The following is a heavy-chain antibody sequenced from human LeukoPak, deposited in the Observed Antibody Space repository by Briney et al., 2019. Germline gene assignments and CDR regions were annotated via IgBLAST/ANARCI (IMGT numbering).Heavy chain of an antibody. J-gene: IGHJ4*02. CDR1: GFTFSSYA. Sequence: GGSLRLSCAASGFTFSSYAMHWVRQAPGKGLEWVAVISYDGSNKYYADSVKGRFTISRDNSKNTLYLQMNSLRAEDTAVYYCARGETAVAPFDYWGQGTLVTVSS. CDR2: ISYDGSNK. D-gene: IGHD5-18*01. V-gene: IGHV3-30*04. CDR3: ARGETAVAPFDY.